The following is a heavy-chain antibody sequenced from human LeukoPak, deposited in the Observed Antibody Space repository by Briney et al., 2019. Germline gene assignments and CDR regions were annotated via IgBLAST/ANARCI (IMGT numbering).Heavy chain of an antibody. Sequence: ASVKVSCKTSGYTFTSYGISWVRQAPGQGLEWMGWISAYNGNTNYAQKVQGRVTMTTDTSTSTAYMELSSLRSEDTAVYYCARDPSYYDSSGYFNWGQGTLVTVSS. CDR2: ISAYNGNT. V-gene: IGHV1-18*01. D-gene: IGHD3-22*01. CDR1: GYTFTSYG. CDR3: ARDPSYYDSSGYFN. J-gene: IGHJ4*02.